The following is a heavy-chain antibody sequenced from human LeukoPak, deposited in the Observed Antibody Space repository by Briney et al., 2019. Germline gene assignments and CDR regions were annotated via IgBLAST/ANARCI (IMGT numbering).Heavy chain of an antibody. CDR3: ARDMAQEGSSSWYLAYDY. J-gene: IGHJ4*02. Sequence: ASVKVSCKASGYTFTSYGISWVRQAPGQGLEWMGWISAYNGNTNYAQKLQGRVTMTTDTSTSTAYMELRSLRSDDTAVYYCARDMAQEGSSSWYLAYDYWGQGTLVTVSS. CDR1: GYTFTSYG. V-gene: IGHV1-18*01. D-gene: IGHD6-13*01. CDR2: ISAYNGNT.